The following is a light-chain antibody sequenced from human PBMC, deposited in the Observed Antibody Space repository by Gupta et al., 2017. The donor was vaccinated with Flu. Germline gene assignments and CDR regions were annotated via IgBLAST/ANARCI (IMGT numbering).Light chain of an antibody. J-gene: IGLJ1*01. Sequence: QSALTQPPSVSGSPGPSVTISCTGTSNDVGTYNRVSWYQQSPGTAPKLMIYEVSNRPSGVPDRFSGSKSGNTASLTISGLQAEDEADFYCSSYTSSSTYVFGTGTKVTVL. CDR3: SSYTSSSTYV. V-gene: IGLV2-18*02. CDR1: SNDVGTYNR. CDR2: EVS.